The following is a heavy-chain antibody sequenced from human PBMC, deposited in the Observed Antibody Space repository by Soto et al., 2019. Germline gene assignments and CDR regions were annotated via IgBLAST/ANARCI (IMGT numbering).Heavy chain of an antibody. CDR2: IYPGDSDT. V-gene: IGHV5-51*01. D-gene: IGHD3-16*02. CDR3: ARSRVWGSYRYDAFDI. CDR1: GYSFTSYW. J-gene: IGHJ3*02. Sequence: GESLKISCKGSGYSFTSYWIGWVRQMPGKGLEWMGIIYPGDSDTRYSPSFQGQVTISADKSISTAYLQWSSLKASDTAMDYCARSRVWGSYRYDAFDIWGQGTMVTVSS.